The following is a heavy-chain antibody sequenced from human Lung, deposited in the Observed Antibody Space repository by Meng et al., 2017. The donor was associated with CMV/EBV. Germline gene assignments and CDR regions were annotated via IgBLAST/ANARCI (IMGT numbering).Heavy chain of an antibody. CDR1: GYTFSTYT. V-gene: IGHV1-18*01. D-gene: IGHD3-3*01. J-gene: IGHJ5*02. CDR2: ISPYNGDT. Sequence: ASVKVSCKASGYTFSTYTIIWVRQAPGQGLEWMGWISPYNGDTNYAPKFQGRVSMTTDTSTSTAYLELRSLRSDDTAVYYCARGYDFWSAYYLIEPWGQGTXVTVSS. CDR3: ARGYDFWSAYYLIEP.